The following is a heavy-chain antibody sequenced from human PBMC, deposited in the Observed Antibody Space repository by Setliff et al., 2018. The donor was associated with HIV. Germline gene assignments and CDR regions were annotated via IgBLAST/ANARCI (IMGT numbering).Heavy chain of an antibody. D-gene: IGHD5-12*01. CDR2: IHTNRGT. J-gene: IGHJ4*02. Sequence: PSETLSLTCTVAGGSLSNYYWSWIRQSPGKGLEWIGYIHTNRGTKTNLSLKTRATVSLDTSKNQFFLRLTSVTAADTAVYYCARARGLQDSGYDYVLYYFDYWGQGTLVTVSS. V-gene: IGHV4-4*09. CDR1: GGSLSNYY. CDR3: ARARGLQDSGYDYVLYYFDY.